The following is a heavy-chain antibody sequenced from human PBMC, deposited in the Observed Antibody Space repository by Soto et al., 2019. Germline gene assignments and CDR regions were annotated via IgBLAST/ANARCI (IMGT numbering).Heavy chain of an antibody. V-gene: IGHV3-23*01. CDR1: GFTFSSYA. CDR3: ATGTTDYYGSGTPGAFDI. J-gene: IGHJ3*02. D-gene: IGHD3-10*01. CDR2: ISGSGGST. Sequence: SLRLSCAASGFTFSSYAMSWVRQAPGKGLEWVSAISGSGGSTYYADSVKGRFTISRDNSKNTLYLQMNSLRAEDTAVYYCATGTTDYYGSGTPGAFDIWGQGTMVPVSS.